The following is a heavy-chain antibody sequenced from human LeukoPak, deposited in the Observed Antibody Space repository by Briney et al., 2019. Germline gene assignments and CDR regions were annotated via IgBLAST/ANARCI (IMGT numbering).Heavy chain of an antibody. V-gene: IGHV3-30*02. Sequence: GGSLRLSCAASGFTFSSYGMHWVRQAPGKGLEWVAFIRYNGNNKYYADSVKGRFTISRDNSKNTLFLQMNSLRPEDTAVYYCARTSEDSSGYYYFGGQGTLVTVSS. J-gene: IGHJ4*02. CDR3: ARTSEDSSGYYYF. CDR1: GFTFSSYG. CDR2: IRYNGNNK. D-gene: IGHD3-22*01.